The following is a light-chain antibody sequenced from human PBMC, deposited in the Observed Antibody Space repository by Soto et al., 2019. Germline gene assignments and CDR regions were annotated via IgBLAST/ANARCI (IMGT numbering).Light chain of an antibody. V-gene: IGKV3-15*01. J-gene: IGKJ3*01. Sequence: EIVMTQSPATLSVSLGERATLSCRASQTVTTNLAWYQQKPAQAPRLLIYGASTRDTGIPGRISGSGSETEFTLTISSLQSEDFAVYYCQQYNYWPLTFGPGTKVDIK. CDR2: GAS. CDR3: QQYNYWPLT. CDR1: QTVTTN.